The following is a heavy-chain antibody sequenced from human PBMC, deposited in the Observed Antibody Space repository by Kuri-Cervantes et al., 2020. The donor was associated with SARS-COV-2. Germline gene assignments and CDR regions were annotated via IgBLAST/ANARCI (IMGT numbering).Heavy chain of an antibody. J-gene: IGHJ5*02. Sequence: GGSLRLSCAASGFTFSSYSMNWVRQAPGKGLEWVSSISSSSSYIYYADSVKGRFTISRDNAKNSLYLQMNSLRAEDTAVYYCARDSIPTLGYCSSTSCYVPYNWFDPWGQGTLVTVSS. CDR1: GFTFSSYS. V-gene: IGHV3-21*01. CDR2: ISSSSSYI. CDR3: ARDSIPTLGYCSSTSCYVPYNWFDP. D-gene: IGHD2-2*01.